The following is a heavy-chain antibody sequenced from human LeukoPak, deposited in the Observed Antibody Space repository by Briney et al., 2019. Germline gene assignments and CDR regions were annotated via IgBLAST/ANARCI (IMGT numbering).Heavy chain of an antibody. J-gene: IGHJ4*02. CDR3: ARQEDLDYSNLYYFDY. CDR2: ISSSSSYI. D-gene: IGHD4-11*01. CDR1: GFTFSSYS. Sequence: GGSLRLSCAASGFTFSSYSMNWVRQAPGEGLEWVSSISSSSSYIYYADSVKGRFTISRDNAKNSLYLQMNSLRAEDTAVYYCARQEDLDYSNLYYFDYWGQGTLVTVSS. V-gene: IGHV3-21*01.